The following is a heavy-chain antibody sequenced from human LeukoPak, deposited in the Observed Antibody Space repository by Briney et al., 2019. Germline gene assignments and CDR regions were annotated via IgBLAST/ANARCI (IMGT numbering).Heavy chain of an antibody. Sequence: GGSLRLSCAASGFSFSSYAMAWVRQAPGQGLEWVSRISGSGGRAYYTESVQGRFTISRDSSKNTLFLQMNSLRAEDTAVYYCAKDRAYCGGDCYPEAFDIWGQGTMVTVSS. V-gene: IGHV3-23*01. CDR1: GFSFSSYA. D-gene: IGHD2-21*02. CDR2: ISGSGGRA. J-gene: IGHJ3*02. CDR3: AKDRAYCGGDCYPEAFDI.